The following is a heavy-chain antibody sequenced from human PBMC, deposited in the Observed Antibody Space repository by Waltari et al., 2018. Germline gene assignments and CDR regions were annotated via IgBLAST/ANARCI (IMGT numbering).Heavy chain of an antibody. CDR3: AREGGIAVAGTFLRWYFDY. CDR1: GYSISSGYY. J-gene: IGHJ4*02. D-gene: IGHD6-19*01. Sequence: QVQLQESGPGLVKPSETLSLTCAVSGYSISSGYYWGWIRQPPGKGLEWIGSIYHSGSTYYNPSLKSRFTISVDTSKNQFSLKLSSVTATDTAVYYCAREGGIAVAGTFLRWYFDYWGQGTLVTVSS. V-gene: IGHV4-38-2*02. CDR2: IYHSGST.